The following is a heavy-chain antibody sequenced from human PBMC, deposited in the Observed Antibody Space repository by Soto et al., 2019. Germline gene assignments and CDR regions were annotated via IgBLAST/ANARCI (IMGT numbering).Heavy chain of an antibody. CDR3: ARVGGMTIGWFDP. CDR1: GGSISSGDYY. V-gene: IGHV4-30-4*01. Sequence: SETLSLTCTVSGGSISSGDYYWSWIRQPPGKGLEWIGYIYYSGSTYYNPSLKSRVTISVDTSKNQFSLKLSSVTAADTAVYYCARVGGMTIGWFDPWGQGTLVTVSS. J-gene: IGHJ5*02. CDR2: IYYSGST. D-gene: IGHD4-17*01.